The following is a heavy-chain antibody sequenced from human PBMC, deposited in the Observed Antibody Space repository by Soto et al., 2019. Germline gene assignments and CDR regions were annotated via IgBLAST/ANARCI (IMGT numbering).Heavy chain of an antibody. CDR2: IYWNDDK. V-gene: IGHV2-5*01. J-gene: IGHJ4*02. D-gene: IGHD3-3*01. Sequence: SGPTLVNPTQTLTLTCTFSGFSLSTSGMGVAWIRQPPGKALEWLALIYWNDDKRYSPSLKSRFTVTKDTSKNQVVLTMTNMKPRDTATDYFAHTFDSWSGDYHGFDYWGQGPLVAVSS. CDR3: AHTFDSWSGDYHGFDY. CDR1: GFSLSTSGMG.